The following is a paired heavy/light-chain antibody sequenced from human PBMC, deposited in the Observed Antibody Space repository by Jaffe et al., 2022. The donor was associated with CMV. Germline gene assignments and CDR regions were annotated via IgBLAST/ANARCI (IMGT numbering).Light chain of an antibody. J-gene: IGLJ2*01. V-gene: IGLV1-51*02. CDR3: GTWDSTLSVV. CDR2: END. CDR1: SSNIGINY. Sequence: QSVLTQPPSVSAAPGQTVTISCSGSSSNIGINYVSWYQQLPGAAPKLLIYENDKRPSGIPDRFSGSKSGTSATLGITGLQTGDEADYYCGTWDSTLSVVFGGGTKLSVL.
Heavy chain of an antibody. CDR2: IKRKTDYGTT. V-gene: IGHV3-15*01. Sequence: EVQLVESGGGLVKPGGSLRLSCSASGFTFSNAWMIWVRQAPGKGLEWVGRIKRKTDYGTTDYAAPVKGRFTISRDDSKNTLYLQMNSLKTEDTALYYCATAYGDYESSGYYSSTAYDYWGQGTLVTVSS. CDR1: GFTFSNAW. J-gene: IGHJ4*02. CDR3: ATAYGDYESSGYYSSTAYDY. D-gene: IGHD3-22*01.